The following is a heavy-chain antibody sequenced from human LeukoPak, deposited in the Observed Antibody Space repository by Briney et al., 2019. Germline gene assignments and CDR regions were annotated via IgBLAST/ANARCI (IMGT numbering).Heavy chain of an antibody. CDR1: GGSISSGGYS. D-gene: IGHD3-10*01. V-gene: IGHV4-30-2*01. CDR3: ARGAPGITMVRSKGWFDP. CDR2: IYHSGST. J-gene: IGHJ5*02. Sequence: SETLSLTCAVSGGSISSGGYSWTWLRQPPGKGLEWIGYIYHSGSTYYNPSLKSRVTISVDRSKNQFSLKLSSVTATDTAVYYCARGAPGITMVRSKGWFDPWGQGTLVTVSS.